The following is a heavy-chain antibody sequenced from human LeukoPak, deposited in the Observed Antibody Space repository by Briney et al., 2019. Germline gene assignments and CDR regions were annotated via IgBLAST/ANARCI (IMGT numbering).Heavy chain of an antibody. Sequence: GASVKVSCRASGYTFTSNYIHWVRQAPGQGLEWMGWINTNTGNPTYAQGFTGRFVFSLDTSVSTAYLQISSLKAEDTAVYYCARALNRFGEGSGYWGQGTLVTVSS. CDR1: GYTFTSNY. V-gene: IGHV7-4-1*02. J-gene: IGHJ4*02. CDR2: INTNTGNP. CDR3: ARALNRFGEGSGY. D-gene: IGHD3-10*01.